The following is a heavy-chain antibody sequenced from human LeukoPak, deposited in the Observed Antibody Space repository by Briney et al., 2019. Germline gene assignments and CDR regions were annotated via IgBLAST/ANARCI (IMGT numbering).Heavy chain of an antibody. D-gene: IGHD5-18*01. CDR2: INHGGST. J-gene: IGHJ5*02. CDR1: GGSFSGYY. V-gene: IGHV4-34*01. Sequence: SSETLSLTCAVYGGSFSGYYWSWIRQPPGKGLEWIGEINHGGSTNYNPSLKSRVTISVDTSKNQFSLKLSSVTAADTAVYYCARGSRRRRIQLWLKWFDPWGQGTLVTVSS. CDR3: ARGSRRRRIQLWLKWFDP.